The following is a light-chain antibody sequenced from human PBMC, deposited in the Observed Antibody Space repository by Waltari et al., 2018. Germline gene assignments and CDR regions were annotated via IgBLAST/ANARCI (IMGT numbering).Light chain of an antibody. Sequence: DIVMTQSPDSLAVSLGERATINCKSSQSILYSANNKNYLAWYQQKPGQPPKLLIYWASTRVAGVIVRFSGSESGADFTLTISNLQAEDVAVYYCQQYYSTPFTFSPGTKVDIK. CDR3: QQYYSTPFT. CDR2: WAS. J-gene: IGKJ3*01. V-gene: IGKV4-1*01. CDR1: QSILYSANNKNY.